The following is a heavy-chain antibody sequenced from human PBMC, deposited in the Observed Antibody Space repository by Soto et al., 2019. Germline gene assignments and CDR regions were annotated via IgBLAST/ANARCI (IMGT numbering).Heavy chain of an antibody. CDR2: ISDDSSRT. J-gene: IGHJ5*01. CDR3: VKGGWLDF. CDR1: GFTFNTFE. Sequence: EVQLLESGGGLVQPGGSRRLSVAASGFTFNTFEMSWVRQAPGRGLEWVSFISDDSSRTYYADAVKGRFTISRDNSKYTLYLQMNSLTAEDTAVYACVKGGWLDFWGQGTLVTVSS. D-gene: IGHD3-16*01. V-gene: IGHV3-23*01.